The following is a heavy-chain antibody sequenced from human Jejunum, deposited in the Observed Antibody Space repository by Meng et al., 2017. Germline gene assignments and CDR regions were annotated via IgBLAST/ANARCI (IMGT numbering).Heavy chain of an antibody. D-gene: IGHD2-15*01. CDR2: INTDNGDT. CDR1: VYIFKNYA. J-gene: IGHJ4*02. Sequence: QAQRVQSGARGEEPGASVKVSCKASVYIFKNYAMQWVRQAPGQRLDWIGWINTDNGDTQYSQTFQGRVTITRDTSASTTYMELSSLRSEDTAVYFCARERQTSGEDYWGQGTLVTVSS. V-gene: IGHV1-3*04. CDR3: ARERQTSGEDY.